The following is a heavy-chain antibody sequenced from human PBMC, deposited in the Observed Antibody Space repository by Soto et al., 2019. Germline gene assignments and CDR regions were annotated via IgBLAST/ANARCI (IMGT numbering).Heavy chain of an antibody. D-gene: IGHD4-17*01. V-gene: IGHV4-59*01. CDR1: HGSISSFH. CDR2: IYYSGST. J-gene: IGHJ4*02. Sequence: PSETLSLTCIVTHGSISSFHWNWIRQPPGKGLEWIGYIYYSGSTNYNPSLKSRATISVDTSMNQFSLRLKLSSVTAADTAVYYCARGSTGDFDYWGQGTPVTVSS. CDR3: ARGSTGDFDY.